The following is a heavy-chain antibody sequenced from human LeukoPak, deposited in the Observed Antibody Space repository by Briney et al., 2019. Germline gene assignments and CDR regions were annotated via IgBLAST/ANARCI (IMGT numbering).Heavy chain of an antibody. CDR2: TSAYNGNT. V-gene: IGHV1-18*01. CDR3: ARDLELLGVAALIY. CDR1: GYTFTSYG. D-gene: IGHD6-6*01. Sequence: ASVKVSCKASGYTFTSYGISWVRQAPGQGLEWMGWTSAYNGNTNYAQKLQGRVTMTTDTSTSTAYMELRSLRSDDTAVYYCARDLELLGVAALIYWGQGTLATVSS. J-gene: IGHJ4*02.